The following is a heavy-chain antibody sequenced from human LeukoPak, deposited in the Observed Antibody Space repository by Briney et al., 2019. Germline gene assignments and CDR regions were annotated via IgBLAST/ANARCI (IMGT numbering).Heavy chain of an antibody. CDR1: GFTFSSYG. Sequence: SGGSLRLSCAASGFTFSSYGMHWVRQAPGKGLEYVSAISSNGGSTYYANSVKGRFTISRDNSKNTLYLQIGSLRAEDMAVYYCATAQDFWSGYFFWGQGTLVTVSS. CDR3: ATAQDFWSGYFF. CDR2: ISSNGGST. V-gene: IGHV3-64*01. J-gene: IGHJ4*02. D-gene: IGHD3-3*01.